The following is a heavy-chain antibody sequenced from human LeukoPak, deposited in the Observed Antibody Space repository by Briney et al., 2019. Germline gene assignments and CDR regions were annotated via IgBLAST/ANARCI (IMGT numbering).Heavy chain of an antibody. CDR1: GFTFSSYE. V-gene: IGHV3-21*01. D-gene: IGHD1-26*01. CDR3: ARGGRRPFDY. J-gene: IGHJ4*02. CDR2: ISSSSSYI. Sequence: GGSLRLSCAASGFTFSSYEMNWVRQAPGKGLEWVSSISSSSSYIYYAASVKGRFTISRDNAKNSLYLQMNRLRAEDTAVYYCARGGRRPFDYWGQGTLVTVSS.